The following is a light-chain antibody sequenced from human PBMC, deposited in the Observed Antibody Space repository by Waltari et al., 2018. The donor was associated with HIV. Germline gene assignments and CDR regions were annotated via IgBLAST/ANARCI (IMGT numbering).Light chain of an antibody. J-gene: IGLJ3*02. CDR1: SSNIGSNT. Sequence: QSVLTQPPSASGTPGQRVTISCSGSSSNIGSNTVNWYQQLPGTAPKLLIYSNKQRPSGVPDRFSGSKSGTSAFLAISGLQSEDEADYDCAAWDDSLNGWVCGGGTKLTVL. V-gene: IGLV1-44*01. CDR2: SNK. CDR3: AAWDDSLNGWV.